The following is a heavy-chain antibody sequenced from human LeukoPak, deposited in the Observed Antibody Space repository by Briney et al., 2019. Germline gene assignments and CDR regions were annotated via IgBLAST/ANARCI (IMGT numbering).Heavy chain of an antibody. Sequence: GASVKVSCKASGYTFTGYYMHWVRQAPGQGLEWMGWINPNSGGTNYAQKLQGRVTMTTDTSTSTAYMELRSLRSDDTAVYYCARDTGIAAAGNWFDPWGQGTLVTVSS. CDR1: GYTFTGYY. D-gene: IGHD6-13*01. CDR2: INPNSGGT. V-gene: IGHV1-2*02. J-gene: IGHJ5*02. CDR3: ARDTGIAAAGNWFDP.